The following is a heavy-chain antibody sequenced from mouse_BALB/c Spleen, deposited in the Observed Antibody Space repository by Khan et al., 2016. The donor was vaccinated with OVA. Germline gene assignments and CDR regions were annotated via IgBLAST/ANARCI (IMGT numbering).Heavy chain of an antibody. D-gene: IGHD1-1*01. CDR1: GFTFSSYG. J-gene: IGHJ2*01. CDR2: ISGDSNTI. V-gene: IGHV5-17*02. Sequence: EVKVVESGGDLVQPGGSRKLSCAASGFTFSSYGMHWVRQAPEKGLEWVAYISGDSNTIYYADTVKDRFTISRDNPRNTLFLQMTSLMSEDTAMYYCATSYFYGYYFDYWGPGTTLTVSS. CDR3: ATSYFYGYYFDY.